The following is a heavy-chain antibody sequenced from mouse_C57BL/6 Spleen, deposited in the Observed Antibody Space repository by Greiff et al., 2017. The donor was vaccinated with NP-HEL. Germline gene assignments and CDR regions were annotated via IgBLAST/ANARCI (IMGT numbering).Heavy chain of an antibody. J-gene: IGHJ3*01. CDR1: GYTFTDYN. CDR3: ARYYGYSLFAY. V-gene: IGHV1-18*01. CDR2: INPNNGGT. Sequence: VQLKQSGPELVKPGASVKIPCKASGYTFTDYNMDWVKQSHGKSLEWIGDINPNNGGTIYNQQFKGKATLTVVKSSSTASMELRSMTSEDTADYYCARYYGYSLFAYWGQGALVTVSA. D-gene: IGHD2-3*01.